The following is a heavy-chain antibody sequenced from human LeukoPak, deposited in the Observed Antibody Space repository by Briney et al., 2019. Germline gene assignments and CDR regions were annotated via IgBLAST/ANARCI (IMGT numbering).Heavy chain of an antibody. CDR1: GFTFSRYS. Sequence: GGSLRLSCAASGFTFSRYSMNWVRQAPGKGLEWVSFISSTSTYIYYADSVKGRFTFSRDNGKNSLYLQMNSLRAEDTAVYYCARGPDTYYSYYMDVWGKGTTVTVSS. J-gene: IGHJ6*03. CDR3: ARGPDTYYSYYMDV. CDR2: ISSTSTYI. V-gene: IGHV3-21*03.